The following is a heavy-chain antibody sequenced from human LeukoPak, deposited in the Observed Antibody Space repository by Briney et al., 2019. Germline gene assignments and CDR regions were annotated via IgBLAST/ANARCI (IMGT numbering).Heavy chain of an antibody. CDR3: ARVPEGGGFDY. Sequence: GESLKISCKGSGYTFISYWIGWVRQMPGTGLEWMGIIYPGDSDTRYSSSFQGQVTISADKSISTAYLQWSSLKASDTAMYYCARVPEGGGFDYWGQGTLVTVSS. V-gene: IGHV5-51*01. D-gene: IGHD3-16*01. CDR1: GYTFISYW. J-gene: IGHJ4*02. CDR2: IYPGDSDT.